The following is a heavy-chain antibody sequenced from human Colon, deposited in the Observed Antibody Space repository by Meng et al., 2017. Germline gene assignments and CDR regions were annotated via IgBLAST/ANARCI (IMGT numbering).Heavy chain of an antibody. CDR2: ISYDGSQK. V-gene: IGHV3-30*16. CDR1: GFDFTSYA. J-gene: IGHJ5*02. Sequence: QVVECWGSVVQAGESLRLSCASSGFDFTSYAMHWVRQAPGKGLEWVAVISYDGSQKFYADSVKGRFTISRDFSKSTVSLQMDSLRVEDTAMYYCARDYGGPQWFAPWGQGTLVTVSS. D-gene: IGHD3-16*01. CDR3: ARDYGGPQWFAP.